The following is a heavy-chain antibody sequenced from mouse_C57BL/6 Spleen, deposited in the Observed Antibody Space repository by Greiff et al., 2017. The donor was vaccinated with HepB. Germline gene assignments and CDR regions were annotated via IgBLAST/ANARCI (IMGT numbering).Heavy chain of an antibody. V-gene: IGHV5-6*01. CDR1: GFTFSSYG. J-gene: IGHJ1*03. CDR3: ARDYYGSSFYWYFDV. Sequence: EVKLVESGGDLVKPGGSLKLSCAASGFTFSSYGMSWVRQTPDKRLEWVATISSGGSYTYYPDSVKGRFTISRDNAKNTLYLQMSSLKSEDTAMYYCARDYYGSSFYWYFDVWGTGTTVTVSS. D-gene: IGHD1-1*01. CDR2: ISSGGSYT.